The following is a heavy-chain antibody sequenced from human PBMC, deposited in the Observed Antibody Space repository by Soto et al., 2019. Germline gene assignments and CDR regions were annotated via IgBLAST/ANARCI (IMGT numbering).Heavy chain of an antibody. CDR1: GGSISSYY. CDR2: IYYSGSA. J-gene: IGHJ4*02. V-gene: IGHV4-59*01. CDR3: ARDSEAYFDY. Sequence: PSETLSLTCTVSGGSISSYYWSWIRQPPGKGLEWIGYIYYSGSANYNPSLKSRVTISVDTSKNQFSLKLSSVTAADTAVYYCARDSEAYFDYWGQGTLVTVSS.